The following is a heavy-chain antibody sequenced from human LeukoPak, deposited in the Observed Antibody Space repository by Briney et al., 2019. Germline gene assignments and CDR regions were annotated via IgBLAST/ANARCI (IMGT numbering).Heavy chain of an antibody. CDR1: GYTFTSYG. V-gene: IGHV1-18*01. D-gene: IGHD3-22*01. J-gene: IGHJ4*02. CDR2: ISAYNGNT. Sequence: ASVKVSCKASGYTFTSYGISWVRQAPGQGLEWMGWISAYNGNTNYAQKLQGRVTMTTDTSTGTAYMELRSLRSDDTAVYYCARLQDYYDSSGYLDYWGQGTLVTVSS. CDR3: ARLQDYYDSSGYLDY.